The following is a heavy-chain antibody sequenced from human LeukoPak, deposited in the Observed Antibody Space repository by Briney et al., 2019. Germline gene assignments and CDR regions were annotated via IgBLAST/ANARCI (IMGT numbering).Heavy chain of an antibody. Sequence: GGSLRLSCAASGFTFSSYSMNWVRQAPGKGLERVSSISSSSSYIYYADSVKGRFTISRDNAKNSLYLQMNSLRAEDTAVYYCARVTDTAIRGVYYYYMDVWGKGTTVAVSS. D-gene: IGHD5-18*01. J-gene: IGHJ6*03. V-gene: IGHV3-21*01. CDR3: ARVTDTAIRGVYYYYMDV. CDR2: ISSSSSYI. CDR1: GFTFSSYS.